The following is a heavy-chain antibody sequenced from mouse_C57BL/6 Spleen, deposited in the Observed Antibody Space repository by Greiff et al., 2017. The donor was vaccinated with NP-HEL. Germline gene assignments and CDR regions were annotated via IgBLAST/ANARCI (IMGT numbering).Heavy chain of an antibody. Sequence: EVQLQQSGPELVKPGASVKIPCKASGYTFTDYNMDWVKQSHGKSLEWIGDINPNNGGTIYNQKFKGKATLTVDKSSSTAYMELRSLTSEDTAVYYCARGYGSSFYWYFDVWGTGTTVTVSS. CDR3: ARGYGSSFYWYFDV. CDR1: GYTFTDYN. D-gene: IGHD1-1*01. J-gene: IGHJ1*03. CDR2: INPNNGGT. V-gene: IGHV1-18*01.